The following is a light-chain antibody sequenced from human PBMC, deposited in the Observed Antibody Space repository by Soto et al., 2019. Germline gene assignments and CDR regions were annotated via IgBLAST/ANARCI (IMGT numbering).Light chain of an antibody. CDR1: QAVYSSL. J-gene: IGKJ5*01. CDR2: GAS. V-gene: IGKV3-20*01. CDR3: QQYGNAPIT. Sequence: ETVLTQSPGTLSLSPGEGATLSWRATQAVYSSLLAWYQQKPGQAPRLVMYGASSRATGIPDRFSGSGSGTDFTLSISRLEVEDFAVYHCQQYGNAPITFGQGTRLEIK.